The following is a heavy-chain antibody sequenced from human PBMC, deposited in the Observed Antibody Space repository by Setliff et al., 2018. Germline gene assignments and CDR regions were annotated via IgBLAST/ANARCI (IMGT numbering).Heavy chain of an antibody. CDR3: ARRRYYYDSSGYRWGGFYFDY. D-gene: IGHD3-22*01. J-gene: IGHJ4*02. V-gene: IGHV1-2*04. Sequence: SVKVSCKASGYTFTGYYMHWVRQAPGQGLEWMGWINPNSGGTNYAQKFQGWATMTRDTSINTAYMELSRLRSDDTAVYYCARRRYYYDSSGYRWGGFYFDYWGQGTLVTVS. CDR2: INPNSGGT. CDR1: GYTFTGYY.